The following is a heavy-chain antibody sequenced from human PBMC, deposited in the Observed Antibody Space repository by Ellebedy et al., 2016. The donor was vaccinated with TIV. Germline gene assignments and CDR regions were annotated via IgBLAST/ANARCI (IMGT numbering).Heavy chain of an antibody. CDR3: ARGRRGTRYYYYMDV. CDR1: GGSISSSSYY. J-gene: IGHJ6*03. D-gene: IGHD3-16*01. Sequence: SETLSLTXTVSGGSISSSSYYWGWIRQPPGKGLEWIGSIYYSGSTYYNPSLKSRVTISVDTSKNQFSLKLSSVTAADTAVYYCARGRRGTRYYYYMDVWGKGTTVTVSS. V-gene: IGHV4-39*07. CDR2: IYYSGST.